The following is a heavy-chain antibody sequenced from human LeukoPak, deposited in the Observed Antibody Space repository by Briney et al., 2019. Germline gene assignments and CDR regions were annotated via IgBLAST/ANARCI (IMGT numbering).Heavy chain of an antibody. CDR2: VNYSGST. V-gene: IGHV4-39*01. D-gene: IGHD3-22*01. J-gene: IGHJ4*02. CDR3: ARQYYYSSGYYPWYFDY. Sequence: SETLSLTCTVSGGSFSSTTYYWGWIRQPPGKGLDWIGRVNYSGSTYYSQSLKSRVTISVDTSKNQFSLKLTSVTVADTAVYYCARQYYYSSGYYPWYFDYWGQGTLVTVSS. CDR1: GGSFSSTTYY.